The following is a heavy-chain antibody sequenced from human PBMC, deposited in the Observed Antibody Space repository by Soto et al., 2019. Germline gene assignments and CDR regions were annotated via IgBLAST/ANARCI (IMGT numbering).Heavy chain of an antibody. CDR2: ISSSGSTI. CDR3: ARVTGRITGMDV. Sequence: LRLSCAASGFTFSSYEMNWVRQAPGKGLEWVSYISSSGSTIYYADSVKGRFTISRDNAKNSLYLQMNSLRAEDTAVYYCARVTGRITGMDVWGQGTTVTVPS. V-gene: IGHV3-48*03. D-gene: IGHD1-20*01. CDR1: GFTFSSYE. J-gene: IGHJ6*02.